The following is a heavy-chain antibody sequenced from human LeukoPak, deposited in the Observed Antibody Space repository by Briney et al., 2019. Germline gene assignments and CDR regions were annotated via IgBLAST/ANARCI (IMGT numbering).Heavy chain of an antibody. J-gene: IGHJ6*02. CDR3: AREFIGVTPQNYGMDV. CDR1: GFTFSSYA. CDR2: ISYDGINK. D-gene: IGHD2-21*02. Sequence: GGSLRLSCAASGFTFSSYAMHWVRQAPGKGLEWVAVISYDGINKYYADSVKGRFTISRDNSKNTLYLQMNSLRAEDTAVYYCAREFIGVTPQNYGMDVWGQGTTVTVSS. V-gene: IGHV3-30-3*01.